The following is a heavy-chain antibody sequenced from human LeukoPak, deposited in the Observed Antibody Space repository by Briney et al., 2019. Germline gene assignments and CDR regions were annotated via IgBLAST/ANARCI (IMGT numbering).Heavy chain of an antibody. CDR2: ISAYNSNT. Sequence: ASVKVSCKASGYTFTSYGISWVRQAPGQGLEWVAWISAYNSNTNYAQNVKGRVTMSRDKSKNTLYMELRSLRSDDTAVYYGARGFWHSSGYYLDYWGQGTLVTVSS. J-gene: IGHJ4*02. CDR3: ARGFWHSSGYYLDY. CDR1: GYTFTSYG. D-gene: IGHD3-22*01. V-gene: IGHV1-18*01.